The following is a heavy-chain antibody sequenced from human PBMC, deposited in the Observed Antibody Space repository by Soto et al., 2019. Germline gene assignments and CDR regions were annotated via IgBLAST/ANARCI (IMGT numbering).Heavy chain of an antibody. Sequence: GGSLRLSCAACGFNFNSYEMKWLRQAPGKGVEWIAYSSSSGNTIYCADSVKGRFTISRDNAENSVSLQMSSLRGEDTAMYYCARYSGWYSYNWFDPWGQGTLVTVSS. CDR3: ARYSGWYSYNWFDP. D-gene: IGHD6-19*01. J-gene: IGHJ5*02. CDR1: GFNFNSYE. CDR2: SSSSGNTI. V-gene: IGHV3-48*03.